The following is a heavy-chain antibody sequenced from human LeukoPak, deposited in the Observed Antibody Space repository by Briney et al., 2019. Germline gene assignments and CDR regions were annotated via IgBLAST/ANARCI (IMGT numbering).Heavy chain of an antibody. CDR2: ISSSSNYI. D-gene: IGHD6-19*01. CDR1: GFTFSSYS. J-gene: IGHJ4*02. Sequence: GGSLRLSCAASGFTFSSYSMNWVRQAPGKGLEWFSSISSSSNYIYYADSVKGRFTISRDNAKNSLYLQMNSLRAEYTAVYYCARGGVAVAGSDYRGQGTLVTVSS. V-gene: IGHV3-21*01. CDR3: ARGGVAVAGSDY.